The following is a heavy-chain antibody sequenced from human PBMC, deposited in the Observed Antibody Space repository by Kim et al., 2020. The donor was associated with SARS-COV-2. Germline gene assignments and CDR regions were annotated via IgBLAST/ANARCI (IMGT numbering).Heavy chain of an antibody. CDR1: DFTFSRYW. Sequence: GGSLRLSCAASDFTFSRYWMSWVRQAPGKGLEWVANIKEDGGVKQYVGSVKGRFTISRDNAKGSLYLQMNSLRADDTAVYYCAGDGVLSYTSSWDYWGRGTLVSVSS. CDR2: IKEDGGVK. CDR3: AGDGVLSYTSSWDY. J-gene: IGHJ4*02. V-gene: IGHV3-7*03. D-gene: IGHD6-13*01.